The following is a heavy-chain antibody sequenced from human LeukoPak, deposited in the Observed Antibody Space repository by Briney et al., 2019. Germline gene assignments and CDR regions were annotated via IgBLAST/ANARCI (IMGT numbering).Heavy chain of an antibody. CDR2: IKPDSGSS. J-gene: IGHJ4*02. Sequence: ASVKVSCKASGYTFTAYYIHWLRQAPGQGPEWMGWIKPDSGSSHYAQKFQGRVTMTRDTSSNSAYMDLTRLKSDDTAVYYCARARVPIAVAGRYYFDYLGQGALVTVSS. D-gene: IGHD6-19*01. CDR1: GYTFTAYY. CDR3: ARARVPIAVAGRYYFDY. V-gene: IGHV1-2*02.